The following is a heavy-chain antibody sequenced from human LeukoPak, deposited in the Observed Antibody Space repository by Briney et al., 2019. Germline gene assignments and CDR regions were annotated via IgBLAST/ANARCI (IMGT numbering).Heavy chain of an antibody. D-gene: IGHD6-6*01. J-gene: IGHJ4*02. CDR2: ISGSGGST. CDR3: AKGSIAGYYFDY. CDR1: GFTFSDPY. Sequence: GGSLRLSCEASGFTFSDPYMSWIRQAPGKGLECLSYISGSGGSTYYADSVKGRFTISRDNSKNTLYLQMNSLRAEDTAVYYCAKGSIAGYYFDYWGQGTLVTVSS. V-gene: IGHV3-23*01.